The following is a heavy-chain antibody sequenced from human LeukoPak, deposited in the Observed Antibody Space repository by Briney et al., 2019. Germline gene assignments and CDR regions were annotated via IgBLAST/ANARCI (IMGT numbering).Heavy chain of an antibody. CDR1: GYTFTGYY. CDR3: ARVVGDYVWGSYRPAYYFGY. D-gene: IGHD3-16*02. J-gene: IGHJ4*02. CDR2: INPNSGGT. Sequence: ASVKVSCKASGYTFTGYYMHWVRQAPGQGLEWMGWINPNSGGTNYAQKFQGWVTMTRDTSISTAYMELSRLRSDDTAVYYCARVVGDYVWGSYRPAYYFGYWGQGTLVTVSS. V-gene: IGHV1-2*04.